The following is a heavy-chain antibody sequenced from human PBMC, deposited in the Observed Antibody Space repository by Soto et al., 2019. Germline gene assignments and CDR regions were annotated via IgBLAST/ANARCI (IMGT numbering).Heavy chain of an antibody. V-gene: IGHV3-30*18. CDR1: GFTFSSYG. CDR3: ANSGGVGGVGTMNY. J-gene: IGHJ4*02. CDR2: ISYDGSNK. Sequence: QVQLVESGGGVVQPGRSLRLSCAASGFTFSSYGMHWVRQAPGKGLEWVAVISYDGSNKYYADSVKGRFTISRDNSKKPLDLQMNRLRAEDTAVYYCANSGGVGGVGTMNYWGQGTLVTVSS. D-gene: IGHD3-16*01.